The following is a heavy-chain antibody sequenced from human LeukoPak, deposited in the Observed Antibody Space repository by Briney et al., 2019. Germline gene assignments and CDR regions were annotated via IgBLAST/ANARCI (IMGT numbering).Heavy chain of an antibody. CDR2: IYYSGST. Sequence: SETLSLTCTVSGGSISSSYYYWGWIRQPPGKGLEWIGSIYYSGSTYYNPSLKSRVTISVDTSKNQFSLKLSSVTAADTAVYYCARGDIVVVVAASQRTKYYYYGMDVWGQGTTVTVSS. J-gene: IGHJ6*02. V-gene: IGHV4-39*07. CDR1: GGSISSSYYY. D-gene: IGHD2-15*01. CDR3: ARGDIVVVVAASQRTKYYYYGMDV.